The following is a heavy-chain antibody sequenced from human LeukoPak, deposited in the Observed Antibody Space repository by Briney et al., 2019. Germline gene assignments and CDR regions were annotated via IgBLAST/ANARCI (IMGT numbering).Heavy chain of an antibody. D-gene: IGHD2-2*01. Sequence: ASVKVSCKASGYTFTSYDINWVRQAPGQGLEWMGWMNPNSGNTGYAQKFQGRVTMTRNTSISTAYMELSSLRAEDTAVYYCARDQTLYCSSTSCYPDYWGQGTLVTVSS. J-gene: IGHJ4*02. CDR2: MNPNSGNT. V-gene: IGHV1-8*01. CDR1: GYTFTSYD. CDR3: ARDQTLYCSSTSCYPDY.